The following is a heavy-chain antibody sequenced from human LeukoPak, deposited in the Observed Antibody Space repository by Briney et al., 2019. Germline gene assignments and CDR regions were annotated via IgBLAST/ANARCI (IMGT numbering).Heavy chain of an antibody. CDR1: GFTFSSYV. CDR3: ARAGPPYYYYMDV. J-gene: IGHJ6*03. V-gene: IGHV3-21*01. CDR2: ISSSSSYI. Sequence: GGTLRLSCAASGFTFSSYVMSWVRQAPGKGLEWVSSISSSSSYIYYADSVKGRFTISRDNAKNSLYLQMNSLRAEDTAVYYCARAGPPYYYYMDVWGKGTTVTISS.